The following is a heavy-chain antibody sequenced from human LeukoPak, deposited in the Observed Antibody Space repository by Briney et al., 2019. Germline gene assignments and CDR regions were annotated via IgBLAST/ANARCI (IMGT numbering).Heavy chain of an antibody. CDR3: AKEGDEFRGYLDV. D-gene: IGHD3-16*01. V-gene: IGHV3-30*02. Sequence: PGGSLTLSCAASGFTFSRLGTQWVRQAPGKGLEWVAVIHNDGTQGQYADSVKGRFTISKDNSQNTLYLQMNNLRVDDTAVYYCAKEGDEFRGYLDVWGKGTTVTVSS. J-gene: IGHJ6*03. CDR1: GFTFSRLG. CDR2: IHNDGTQG.